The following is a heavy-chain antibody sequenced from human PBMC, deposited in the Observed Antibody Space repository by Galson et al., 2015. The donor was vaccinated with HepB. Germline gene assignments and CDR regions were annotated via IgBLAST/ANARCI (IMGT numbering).Heavy chain of an antibody. J-gene: IGHJ1*01. CDR3: ARDPSSWAEYFQH. CDR1: GFTFSTYW. CDR2: LNSDGSST. D-gene: IGHD6-13*01. Sequence: SLRLSCAASGFTFSTYWMHWVRQAPGKGLVWVSRLNSDGSSTAYADSVKGRFTISRDNAKNSLYLQMNSLRAEDTAVYNCARDPSSWAEYFQHWGQGTLVTVSS. V-gene: IGHV3-74*01.